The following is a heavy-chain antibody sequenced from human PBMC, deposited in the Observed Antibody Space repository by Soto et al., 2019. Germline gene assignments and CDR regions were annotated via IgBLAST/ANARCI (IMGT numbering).Heavy chain of an antibody. CDR1: GFTSSSYS. D-gene: IGHD6-13*01. CDR2: ISSSSSTI. Sequence: GLSLRLSCAASGFTSSSYSMNCVSQAPGKGQEPVSYISSSSSTIYYADSVKGRFTISRENAKNSLYLQMNSLRDEDTDVYYCARGPGGYSSSKGPTYYYYGMDVWGQGTTVAVCS. V-gene: IGHV3-48*02. J-gene: IGHJ6*02. CDR3: ARGPGGYSSSKGPTYYYYGMDV.